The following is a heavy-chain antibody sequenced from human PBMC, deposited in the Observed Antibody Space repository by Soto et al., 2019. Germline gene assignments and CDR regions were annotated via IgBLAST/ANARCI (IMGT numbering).Heavy chain of an antibody. Sequence: SQTLSLTCAISGDSVSSNSAAWNWLRQSPSRGLEWLGRTYYRSKWYNDYVVSVKSRITINPDTSKNQISLQLNSVTPEDTAVYYCARERGVLSEAFDIWGHATVVTVSS. V-gene: IGHV6-1*01. CDR2: TYYRSKWYN. D-gene: IGHD3-10*01. CDR1: GDSVSSNSAA. CDR3: ARERGVLSEAFDI. J-gene: IGHJ3*02.